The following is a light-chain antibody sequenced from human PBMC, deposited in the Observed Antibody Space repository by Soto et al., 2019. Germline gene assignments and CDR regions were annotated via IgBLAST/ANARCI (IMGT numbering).Light chain of an antibody. CDR1: SSDVGAYNS. CDR2: KGT. V-gene: IGLV2-23*01. CDR3: CSSAPESTYV. J-gene: IGLJ1*01. Sequence: SVLAQPASVSVSPGQSSTISCTGTSSDVGAYNSVSWYQQLPHKAPQVILYKGTQRPSGVSSRFSGSTSGNAASLTISGLQADDEADYFCCSSAPESTYVFGTGTKVTVL.